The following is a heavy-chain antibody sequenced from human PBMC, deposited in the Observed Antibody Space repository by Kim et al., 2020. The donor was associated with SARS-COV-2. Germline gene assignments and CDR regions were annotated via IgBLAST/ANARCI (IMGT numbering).Heavy chain of an antibody. J-gene: IGHJ4*02. CDR3: AIRGSNYGAYNY. CDR1: GFTFSSYG. CDR2: ISDVGDNP. Sequence: GGSLRLSCAGSGFTFSSYGRGWVLQSPKKEREWFAPISDVGDNPDYPDSMKGRFTISRDNSKNTLYLQMNSLRADDTALYYCAIRGSNYGAYNYWGQGTLVTVSS. V-gene: IGHV3-23*01. D-gene: IGHD4-17*01.